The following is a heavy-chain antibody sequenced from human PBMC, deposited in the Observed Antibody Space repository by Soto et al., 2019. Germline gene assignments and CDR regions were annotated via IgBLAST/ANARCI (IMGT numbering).Heavy chain of an antibody. J-gene: IGHJ4*02. CDR2: IIPIFGTA. V-gene: IGHV1-69*06. D-gene: IGHD6-19*01. CDR1: GGTITSYA. CDR3: ARAMGMAVGLPFAY. Sequence: QVQLVQSGAEVRKPGSSVKLSCKASGGTITSYAISWVRQAPGQGLEWMGGIIPIFGTANYAQKFQGRVTITADKSTSTAYMELSSLRSEDTAVYYCARAMGMAVGLPFAYWGQGTLVTVSS.